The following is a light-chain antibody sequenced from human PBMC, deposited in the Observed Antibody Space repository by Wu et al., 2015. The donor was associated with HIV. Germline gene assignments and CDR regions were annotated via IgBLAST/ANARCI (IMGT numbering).Light chain of an antibody. Sequence: EIVLTQSPGTLSLFPGERATFSCRASQRISSNYLAWYQHKSGQAPRFLIYDASTRAAGIPGRFTGSGSGTDFNLTISRLEPEDFAVYYCQQYNSWPLTFGGGTKVEIK. CDR1: QRISSNY. CDR3: QQYNSWPLT. V-gene: IGKV3-20*01. CDR2: DAS. J-gene: IGKJ4*01.